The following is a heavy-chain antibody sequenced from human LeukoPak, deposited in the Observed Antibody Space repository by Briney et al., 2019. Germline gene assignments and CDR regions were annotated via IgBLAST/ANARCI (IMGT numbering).Heavy chain of an antibody. D-gene: IGHD3-22*01. CDR1: GYMFSSYG. Sequence: SVKVSCTSSGYMFSSYGISWVRQAPGQGLGWMGWICANNGNANNAQKLQGRVTMTRDTSTNTAYTELRSLRSDDTAVYYCARDVSHRLFYDSSGYYILFDYWGQGTLVTVSP. J-gene: IGHJ4*02. V-gene: IGHV1-18*01. CDR3: ARDVSHRLFYDSSGYYILFDY. CDR2: ICANNGNA.